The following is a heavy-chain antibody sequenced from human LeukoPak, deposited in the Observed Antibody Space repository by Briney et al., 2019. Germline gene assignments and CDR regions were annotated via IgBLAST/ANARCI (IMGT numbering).Heavy chain of an antibody. CDR1: GYTFTDHY. D-gene: IGHD3-22*01. J-gene: IGHJ4*02. CDR3: AREGFYFDTGGSFDY. V-gene: IGHV1-2*02. CDR2: INPNIGDT. Sequence: ASVTVSCKASGYTFTDHYLHWVRQAPGQALEWVGWINPNIGDTNHAQKFQGRVTMTRDTSISTAYMELNRLTSDDTAVYYCAREGFYFDTGGSFDYWGQGTLVTVSS.